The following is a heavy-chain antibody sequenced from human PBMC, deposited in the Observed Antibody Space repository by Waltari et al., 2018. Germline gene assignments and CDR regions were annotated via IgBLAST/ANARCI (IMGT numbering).Heavy chain of an antibody. Sequence: QVQLVQSGAEVKKPGASVKVSCKASGYTFTSYGISWVRQAPGQGLEWMGWISAYNGNTNYAQKLQGRVTMTTDTSTSTAYMELRSLRSDDTAVYYCATTHYDYIWRSYRYSDYWGQGTLVTVSS. CDR3: ATTHYDYIWRSYRYSDY. CDR2: ISAYNGNT. V-gene: IGHV1-18*01. CDR1: GYTFTSYG. D-gene: IGHD3-16*02. J-gene: IGHJ4*02.